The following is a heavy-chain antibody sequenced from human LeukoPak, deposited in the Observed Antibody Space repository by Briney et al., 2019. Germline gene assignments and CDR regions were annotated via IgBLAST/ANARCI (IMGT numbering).Heavy chain of an antibody. CDR1: GYSFSCYW. D-gene: IGHD6-19*01. CDR2: IYPADSDT. J-gene: IGHJ4*02. Sequence: GESLKISCXGSGYSFSCYWIAWVRQMAGKGLEWMTIIYPADSDTRYSPSFQGQVTISADKSINTAYLQWSSLKASDTATYYCARPDSSGYYVVWGQGTLVTVSS. CDR3: ARPDSSGYYVV. V-gene: IGHV5-51*01.